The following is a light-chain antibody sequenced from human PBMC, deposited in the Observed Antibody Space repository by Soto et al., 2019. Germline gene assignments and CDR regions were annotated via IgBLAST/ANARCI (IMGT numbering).Light chain of an antibody. V-gene: IGLV2-14*01. CDR3: SSYTSHVV. J-gene: IGLJ2*01. CDR1: SSDVGGYNY. CDR2: EVS. Sequence: QSVLTQPASVSGSPGQSITISCTGISSDVGGYNYVSWYQQHPGKAPKLMIYEVSNRPSGVSNRFSGSKSGNTASLTISGLHTEDEAYYYCSSYTSHVVFGGGTKLTVL.